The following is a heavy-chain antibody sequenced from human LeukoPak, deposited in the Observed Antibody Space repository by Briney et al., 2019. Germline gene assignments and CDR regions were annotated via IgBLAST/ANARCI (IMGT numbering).Heavy chain of an antibody. CDR3: ARHLRFERGYSEEGAGAFDI. CDR1: GGSISSSSYY. D-gene: IGHD5-18*01. J-gene: IGHJ3*02. V-gene: IGHV4-39*07. Sequence: SETLSLTCTVSGGSISSSSYYWGWIRQPPGKGLEWIGSIYYSGSTYYNPSLKSRVTISVDTSKNQFSLKLSSVTAADTAVYYCARHLRFERGYSEEGAGAFDIWGQGTMVTVSS. CDR2: IYYSGST.